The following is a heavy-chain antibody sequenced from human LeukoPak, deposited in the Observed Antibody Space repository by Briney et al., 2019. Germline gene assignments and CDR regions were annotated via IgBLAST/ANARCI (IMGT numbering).Heavy chain of an antibody. V-gene: IGHV3-43*01. CDR3: ANQPSTSPGRSFDF. Sequence: PGGSLRLSCAASGFTFDDYAMHWVRQPPGKGLEWVSLISWDGGSTSYADSVKGRFTISRDNSKNSLYLQMNSLRTEDTALYYYANQPSTSPGRSFDFWGQGTLVTVSS. CDR1: GFTFDDYA. CDR2: ISWDGGST. D-gene: IGHD2-2*01. J-gene: IGHJ4*02.